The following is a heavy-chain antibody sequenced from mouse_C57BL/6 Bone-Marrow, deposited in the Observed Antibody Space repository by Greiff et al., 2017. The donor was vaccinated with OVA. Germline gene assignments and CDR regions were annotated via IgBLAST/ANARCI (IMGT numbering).Heavy chain of an antibody. CDR2: IYPGSGNT. Sequence: QVQLQQSGAELVRPGASVKLSCKASGYTFTDYYINWVKQRPGQGLEWIARIYPGSGNTYYNEKFKGKATLTAEKSSSTAYMQLSSLTSEDSAVYFCARYYYDYDWFAYWGQGTLVTVSA. D-gene: IGHD2-4*01. CDR1: GYTFTDYY. V-gene: IGHV1-76*01. J-gene: IGHJ3*01. CDR3: ARYYYDYDWFAY.